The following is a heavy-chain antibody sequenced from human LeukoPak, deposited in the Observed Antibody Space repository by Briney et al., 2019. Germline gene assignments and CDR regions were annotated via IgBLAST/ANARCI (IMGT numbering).Heavy chain of an antibody. CDR2: IYYSGST. Sequence: SETLSLTCTVSGGSISCYDWSWIRNPPGQGLAWIGYIYYSGSTNYNPSLKSRVTISVDTSKNQFSLKLSSVTAADTAVYYCARLNPRTGDAFDIWGQGTMVTVSS. CDR3: ARLNPRTGDAFDI. CDR1: GGSISCYD. D-gene: IGHD3-10*01. J-gene: IGHJ3*02. V-gene: IGHV4-59*01.